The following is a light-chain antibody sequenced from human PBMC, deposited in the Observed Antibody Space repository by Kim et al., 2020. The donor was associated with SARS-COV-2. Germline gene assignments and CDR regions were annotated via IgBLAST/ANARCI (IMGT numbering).Light chain of an antibody. CDR3: QQYNVRPRT. Sequence: SEGERVTITCRASQAYGNYLAWYQQDPGKAPKRLIYAAATLQTGVPSRCSGSGSRTEYTLTINSLQPEDFTADSCQQYNVRPRTFGQGTKVDIK. CDR2: AAA. CDR1: QAYGNY. V-gene: IGKV1-9*01. J-gene: IGKJ1*01.